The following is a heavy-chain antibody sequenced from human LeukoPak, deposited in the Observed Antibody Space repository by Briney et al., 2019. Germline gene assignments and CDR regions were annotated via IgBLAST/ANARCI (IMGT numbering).Heavy chain of an antibody. CDR2: IYYSGST. V-gene: IGHV4-39*07. CDR3: AREYSYYESSGNLDY. J-gene: IGHJ4*02. D-gene: IGHD3-22*01. Sequence: PSETLSLTCTVSGGSISSSSYYWGWIRQPPGKGLEWIGSIYYSGSTYYNPSLKSRVTISVDTSKNQFSLKLSSVTAADTAVYYCAREYSYYESSGNLDYWGQGTLVTVSS. CDR1: GGSISSSSYY.